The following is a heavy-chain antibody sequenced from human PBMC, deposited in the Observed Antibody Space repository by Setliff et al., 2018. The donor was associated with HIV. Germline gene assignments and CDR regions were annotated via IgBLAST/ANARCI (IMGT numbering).Heavy chain of an antibody. Sequence: ASVKVSCKASGYTFTSYYMHWVRQAPGQGLEWMGIINPSGGSTSYAQKFQGRVTMTRDTSTSTVYMELSSLRSDDTAVYYCARDPGYKSSWYGAFDIWGQGTMVTVSS. V-gene: IGHV1-46*01. J-gene: IGHJ3*02. CDR3: ARDPGYKSSWYGAFDI. CDR1: GYTFTSYY. CDR2: INPSGGST. D-gene: IGHD6-13*01.